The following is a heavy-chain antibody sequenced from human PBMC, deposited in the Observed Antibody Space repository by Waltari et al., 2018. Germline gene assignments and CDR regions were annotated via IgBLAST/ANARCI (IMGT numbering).Heavy chain of an antibody. CDR3: VTEGYNYGYHALNI. D-gene: IGHD5-18*01. CDR1: GYPFSRAW. J-gene: IGHJ3*02. Sequence: VLLGEFGGGLVAPGGSLPLSCAAAGYPFSRAWRSWVRQAPGKGLEWVGRVRRSTDGGAAAYAAPVKGRFIVSRDDSGSTLFLQMSSLKTEDTGVYYCVTEGYNYGYHALNIWGQGTVVTVSS. V-gene: IGHV3-15*01. CDR2: VRRSTDGGAA.